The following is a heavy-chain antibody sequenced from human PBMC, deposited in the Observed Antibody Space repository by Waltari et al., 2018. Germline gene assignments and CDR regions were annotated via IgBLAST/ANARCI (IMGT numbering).Heavy chain of an antibody. CDR2: MNPNSGNT. D-gene: IGHD3-22*01. J-gene: IGHJ4*02. V-gene: IGHV1-8*01. CDR3: ARGPLNYYDSSGYLIRANDY. CDR1: GSTFTSYD. Sequence: QVQLVESGAEVKKPGASVKVSCKASGSTFTSYDVNWVRTATGRGLGWMGWMNPNSGNTGYAQKFQGRVTMTRNTSISTAYMELSSLRSEDTAVYYCARGPLNYYDSSGYLIRANDYWGQGTLVTVSS.